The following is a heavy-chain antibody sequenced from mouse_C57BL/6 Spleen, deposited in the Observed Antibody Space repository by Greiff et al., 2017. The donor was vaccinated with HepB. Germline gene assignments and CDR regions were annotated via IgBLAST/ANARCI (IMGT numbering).Heavy chain of an antibody. CDR2: INYDGSST. V-gene: IGHV5-16*01. CDR3: ARDEGRAFAY. D-gene: IGHD3-3*01. CDR1: GFTFSDYY. J-gene: IGHJ3*01. Sequence: EVKVVESEGGLVQPGSSMKLSCTASGFTFSDYYMAWVRQVPEKGLEWVANINYDGSSTYYLDSLKSRFIISRDNAKNILYLQMSSLKSEDTATYYCARDEGRAFAYWGQGTLVTVSA.